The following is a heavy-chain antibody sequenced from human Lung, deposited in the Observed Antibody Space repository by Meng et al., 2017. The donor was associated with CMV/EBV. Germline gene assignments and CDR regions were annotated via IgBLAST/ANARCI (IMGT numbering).Heavy chain of an antibody. Sequence: LSLSCEASGFTFSSYNLNWVRQAPGKGLEWVSSIDTSSSYIYYADSVKGRFTISRDNAKNSLYLQMNSLRAEDTALYYCVRRAQGDYWGQGTLVTVSS. CDR3: VRRAQGDY. V-gene: IGHV3-21*01. CDR2: IDTSSSYI. CDR1: GFTFSSYN. J-gene: IGHJ4*02.